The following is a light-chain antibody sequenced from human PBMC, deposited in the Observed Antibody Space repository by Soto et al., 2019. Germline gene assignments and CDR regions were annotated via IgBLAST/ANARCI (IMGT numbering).Light chain of an antibody. J-gene: IGKJ1*01. CDR2: GAS. V-gene: IGKV3-20*01. CDR1: QSVSSSY. CDR3: QQYGSSPRT. Sequence: ENVLTQSPVTLSLSPGERATLSCRASQSVSSSYLAWYQQKPGQAPRLLIYGASSRATGIPDRFSGSGSGTDFTLTISRLEPEDFAVYYCQQYGSSPRTFGQGTKVAIK.